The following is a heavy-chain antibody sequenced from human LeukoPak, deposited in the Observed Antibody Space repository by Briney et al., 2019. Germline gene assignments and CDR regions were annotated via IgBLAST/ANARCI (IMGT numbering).Heavy chain of an antibody. V-gene: IGHV6-1*01. Sequence: SQTLSLTCAISGDSVSSNSACWTWIRQSPSRGLEWLGRTYYKSKWYNDYAVSVKRRITINPDTSKNQFSLQPNSVTPEDTAVYYCAREPFGWSEYYFDYWGQGTLVTVSS. CDR1: GDSVSSNSAC. CDR3: AREPFGWSEYYFDY. J-gene: IGHJ4*02. CDR2: TYYKSKWYN. D-gene: IGHD6-19*01.